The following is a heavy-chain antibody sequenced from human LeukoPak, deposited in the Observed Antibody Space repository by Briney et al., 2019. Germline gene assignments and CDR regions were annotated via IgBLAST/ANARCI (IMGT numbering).Heavy chain of an antibody. J-gene: IGHJ3*02. CDR2: FFYTGST. V-gene: IGHV4-30-4*07. Sequence: SETLSLTCAVSGGSISSGSYSWSWIRQPPGKGLEWIGYFFYTGSTYYNPSLKSRVTISVDASKNQFSLKLSSVTAADTAVYSCARGAGSTTSNDAFDIWGQGTVVTVSS. CDR3: ARGAGSTTSNDAFDI. CDR1: GGSISSGSYS. D-gene: IGHD1-1*01.